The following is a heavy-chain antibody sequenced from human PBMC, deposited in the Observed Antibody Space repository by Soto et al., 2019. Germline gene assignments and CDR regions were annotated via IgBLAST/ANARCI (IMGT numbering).Heavy chain of an antibody. CDR3: APAGGYCTNGVCTGANGFEP. CDR1: GGSISSYY. Sequence: SETLSLTCTVSGGSISSYYWSWIRQPPGKGLEWIGYIYSSGSSNYNPSLKSRVTISVDTSKNQFSLKLSSVTAADTAVYYCAPAGGYCTNGVCTGANGFEPWGQGTLVTVS. J-gene: IGHJ5*02. CDR2: IYSSGSS. D-gene: IGHD2-8*01. V-gene: IGHV4-59*01.